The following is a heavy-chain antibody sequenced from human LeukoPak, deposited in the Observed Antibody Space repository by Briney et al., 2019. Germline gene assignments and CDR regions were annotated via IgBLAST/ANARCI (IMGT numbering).Heavy chain of an antibody. CDR2: ISYDGSNK. CDR3: ARDDRGSSSGWRPSGLFDF. Sequence: GRSLRLSCAASGFTFSSYGMHWVRQAPGKGLEWVAVISYDGSNKYYADSVKGRFTISRDNSKNTLYLQMNSLRAEDTAVYYCARDDRGSSSGWRPSGLFDFWGQGTLVTVSS. CDR1: GFTFSSYG. V-gene: IGHV3-30*03. D-gene: IGHD6-19*01. J-gene: IGHJ4*02.